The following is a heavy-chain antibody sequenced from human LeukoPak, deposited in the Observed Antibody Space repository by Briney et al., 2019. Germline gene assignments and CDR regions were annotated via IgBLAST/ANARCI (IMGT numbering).Heavy chain of an antibody. CDR2: INHSGST. Sequence: PSETLSLTCAVYGGSFSGYYWSWIRQPPGKGLEWIGEINHSGSTNYNPSLKSRVTISVDTSKNQFSLKLSSVTAADTAVYYCARGRMVRGVKRTSDYWGQGTLVTVSS. J-gene: IGHJ4*02. V-gene: IGHV4-34*01. CDR3: ARGRMVRGVKRTSDY. D-gene: IGHD3-10*01. CDR1: GGSFSGYY.